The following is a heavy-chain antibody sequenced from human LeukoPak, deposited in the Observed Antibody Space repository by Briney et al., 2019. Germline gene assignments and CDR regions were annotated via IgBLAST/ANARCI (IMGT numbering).Heavy chain of an antibody. CDR2: ITPNSGGT. J-gene: IGHJ6*02. V-gene: IGHV1-2*02. CDR1: GYTFTGYY. Sequence: ASVKVSCKASGYTFTGYYMHWVRQAPGQGLEWVGWITPNSGGTNYAQKFQGRVTRTRDTSISKAYMELSRLRSDDTAVYYCARSGRWLQFHWDRRYYYYGMDVWGQGTTVTVSS. CDR3: ARSGRWLQFHWDRRYYYYGMDV. D-gene: IGHD5-24*01.